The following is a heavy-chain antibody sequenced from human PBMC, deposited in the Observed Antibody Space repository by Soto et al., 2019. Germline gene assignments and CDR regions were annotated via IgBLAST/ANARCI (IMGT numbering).Heavy chain of an antibody. J-gene: IGHJ4*02. CDR2: INPNSGGT. CDR1: GYTFTGYY. Sequence: ASVKVSCKASGYTFTGYYMHWVRQAPGQGLEWMGWINPNSGGTNYAQKFQGWVTMTRDTSISTAYMELSRLRSDDTAVYYCASSYGTSWYGDYWGQGTLVTVSS. V-gene: IGHV1-2*04. D-gene: IGHD6-13*01. CDR3: ASSYGTSWYGDY.